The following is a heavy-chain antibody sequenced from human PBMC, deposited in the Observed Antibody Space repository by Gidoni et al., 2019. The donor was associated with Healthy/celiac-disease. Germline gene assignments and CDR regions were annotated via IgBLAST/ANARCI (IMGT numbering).Heavy chain of an antibody. J-gene: IGHJ1*01. CDR3: ARDLHSTYYYDSSGYYRSLNFQH. Sequence: QVQLVQSGAEVKKPGASVKVSCKASGYTFTSYYMHWVRQAPGQGLEWMGIINPSGGSTSYAQKFQGRVTMTRDTSTSTVYMELSSLRSEDTAVYYCARDLHSTYYYDSSGYYRSLNFQHWGQGTLVTVSS. D-gene: IGHD3-22*01. CDR2: INPSGGST. V-gene: IGHV1-46*01. CDR1: GYTFTSYY.